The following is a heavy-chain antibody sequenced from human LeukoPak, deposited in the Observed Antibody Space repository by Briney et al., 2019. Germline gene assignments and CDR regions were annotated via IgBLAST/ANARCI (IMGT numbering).Heavy chain of an antibody. D-gene: IGHD6-19*01. J-gene: IGHJ4*02. Sequence: PGRSLRLSCAASGFTFSSYAMHWVRRAPGMALEWVATISSDGGNRYYSDSVKGRFTISRDNSKNTLYLQMNSLRPEDTAVFHCARGRAVTGSTVIDYWGQGTLVTVSS. CDR3: ARGRAVTGSTVIDY. CDR1: GFTFSSYA. CDR2: ISSDGGNR. V-gene: IGHV3-30-3*01.